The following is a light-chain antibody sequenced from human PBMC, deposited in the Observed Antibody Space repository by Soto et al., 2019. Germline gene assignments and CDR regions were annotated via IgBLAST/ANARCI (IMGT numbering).Light chain of an antibody. V-gene: IGKV3D-20*02. Sequence: EIVLTQSPGTLSLSPGERATLSCRASQSVDNSNLAWYQQKLGRAPRLLISGASTRATGIPDRFSGSGSETDFTLTIARLEPEDFAVYYCQQRSNLITFGQGTRLEIK. CDR2: GAS. CDR3: QQRSNLIT. CDR1: QSVDNSN. J-gene: IGKJ5*01.